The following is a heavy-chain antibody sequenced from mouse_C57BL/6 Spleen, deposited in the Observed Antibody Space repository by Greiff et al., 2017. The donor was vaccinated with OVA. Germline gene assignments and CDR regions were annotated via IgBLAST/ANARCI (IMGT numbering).Heavy chain of an antibody. V-gene: IGHV1-59*01. CDR3: ARYGPYYFDY. CDR1: GYTFTSYW. CDR2: IDPSDSYT. J-gene: IGHJ2*01. D-gene: IGHD1-1*02. Sequence: QVQLQQSGAELVRPGTSVKLSCKASGYTFTSYWMHWVKQRPGQGLEWIGVIDPSDSYTNYNQKFKGKATLTVDTSSSTAYMQLSSLTSEDSAVYYCARYGPYYFDYWGQGTTLTVSS.